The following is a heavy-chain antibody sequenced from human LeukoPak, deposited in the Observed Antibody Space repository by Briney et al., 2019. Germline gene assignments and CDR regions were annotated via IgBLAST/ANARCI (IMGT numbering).Heavy chain of an antibody. J-gene: IGHJ6*03. V-gene: IGHV1-2*02. CDR2: INPNSGGT. CDR3: ARDRSGYCTNGVCSSHPYYYYYYMDV. Sequence: ASVNVSCKASGYTFTGYYMHWVRQAPGQGLEWMGWINPNSGGTNYAQKFQGRVTMTRDTSISTAYMELSRLRSDDTAVYYCARDRSGYCTNGVCSSHPYYYYYYMDVWGKGTTVPVSS. CDR1: GYTFTGYY. D-gene: IGHD2-8*01.